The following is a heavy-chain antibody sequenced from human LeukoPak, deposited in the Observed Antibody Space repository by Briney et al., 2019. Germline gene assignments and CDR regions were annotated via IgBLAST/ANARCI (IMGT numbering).Heavy chain of an antibody. CDR3: AKGKHYYGSGSHAFDI. CDR2: ISYDGSNK. CDR1: GFTFSSYG. J-gene: IGHJ3*02. D-gene: IGHD3-10*01. Sequence: GGSLRLSCAASGFTFSSYGMHWVRQAPGKGLEWVAVISYDGSNKYYADSVKGRFTISRDNSKNTLYLQMNSLRAEDTAVYYCAKGKHYYGSGSHAFDIWGQGTMVTVSS. V-gene: IGHV3-30*18.